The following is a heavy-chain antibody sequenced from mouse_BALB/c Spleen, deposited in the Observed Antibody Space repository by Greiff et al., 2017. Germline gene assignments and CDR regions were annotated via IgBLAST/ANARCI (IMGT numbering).Heavy chain of an antibody. J-gene: IGHJ2*01. CDR1: GFTFSSYA. Sequence: EVQVVESGGGLVKPGGSLKLSCAASGFTFSSYAMSWVRQTPEKRLEWVATISSGGSYTYYPDSVKGRFTISRDNAKNTLYLQMSSLRSEDTAMYYCARHGGYDYDYWGQGTTLTVSS. V-gene: IGHV5-9-3*01. D-gene: IGHD2-4*01. CDR3: ARHGGYDYDY. CDR2: ISSGGSYT.